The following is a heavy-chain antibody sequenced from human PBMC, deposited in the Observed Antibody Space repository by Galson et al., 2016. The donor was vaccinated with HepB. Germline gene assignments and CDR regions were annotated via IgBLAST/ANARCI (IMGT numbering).Heavy chain of an antibody. J-gene: IGHJ3*01. D-gene: IGHD3-9*01. Sequence: SLRLSCAASGFTFSTYSMHWVRQAPGKGLEWVSYISSSSNTIYYADSVKGRFTISRDNAKSSLYLQMKSLRVEDTAVYYCTRDQRSRILTGYYHRNAFDFWGQGTMVTVSS. CDR1: GFTFSTYS. CDR2: ISSSSNTI. CDR3: TRDQRSRILTGYYHRNAFDF. V-gene: IGHV3-48*01.